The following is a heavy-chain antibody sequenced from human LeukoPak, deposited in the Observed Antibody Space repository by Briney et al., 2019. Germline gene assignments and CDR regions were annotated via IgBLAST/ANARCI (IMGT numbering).Heavy chain of an antibody. CDR1: GYTFSNYW. D-gene: IGHD6-6*01. Sequence: GEPLKISCKSSGYTFSNYWIGWVRQMPGKGLEWMGILYPGDSDTRYSPSFEGQVSISADKSISTAYLQWSSLKASDTAMYYCARVPYSISSMDYWGQGTLVTVSS. V-gene: IGHV5-51*01. J-gene: IGHJ4*02. CDR3: ARVPYSISSMDY. CDR2: LYPGDSDT.